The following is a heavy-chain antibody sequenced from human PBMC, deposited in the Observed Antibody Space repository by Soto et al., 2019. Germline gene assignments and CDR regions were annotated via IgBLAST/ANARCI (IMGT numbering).Heavy chain of an antibody. D-gene: IGHD3-22*01. V-gene: IGHV1-3*04. CDR2: INTGNGNT. J-gene: IGHJ4*02. CDR3: ARSTEIVVVPDY. CDR1: GYTFTSYA. Sequence: QVRLVQSGAEVKKPGASVKVFCKATGYTFTSYAIQWVRQAPGQRLEWMGWINTGNGNTKYSQQFQGRVTITRDTSANIAYMELSSLRSEDTAVYYCARSTEIVVVPDYWGQGTQVTVSS.